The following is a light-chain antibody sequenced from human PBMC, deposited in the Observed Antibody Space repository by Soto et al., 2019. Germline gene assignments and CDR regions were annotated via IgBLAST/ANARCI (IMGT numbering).Light chain of an antibody. J-gene: IGLJ2*01. CDR2: SNN. V-gene: IGLV1-47*01. Sequence: QSVLTQPPSASGTPGQRVTISCSGSTSSIGSNYVYWYQQLPGTAPKLLIYSNNQRPSGVPDRFSGSKSGTSASLAISGLRSEDEADYHCAAWDDSLSGLVFGGGTNVTV. CDR3: AAWDDSLSGLV. CDR1: TSSIGSNY.